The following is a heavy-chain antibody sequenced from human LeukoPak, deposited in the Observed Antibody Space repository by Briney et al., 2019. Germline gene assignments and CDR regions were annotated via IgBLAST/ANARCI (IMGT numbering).Heavy chain of an antibody. Sequence: SETLSLTCTVSGGSISSGDYYWSWIRQPPGKGLEWIGNIYYSGSAYYNPSLKSRVTISVDTSKNQFSLKLSSMTAADTAVYYCATGVQGGSGSFWFDPWGQGTLVTVSS. J-gene: IGHJ5*02. CDR3: ATGVQGGSGSFWFDP. D-gene: IGHD6-19*01. CDR2: IYYSGSA. V-gene: IGHV4-30-4*08. CDR1: GGSISSGDYY.